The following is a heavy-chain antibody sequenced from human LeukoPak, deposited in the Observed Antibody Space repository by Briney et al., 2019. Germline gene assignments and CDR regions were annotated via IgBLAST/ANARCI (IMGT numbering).Heavy chain of an antibody. Sequence: SETLSLTCTVSGGSIGSHFWSWLRQPPGKGLEWIGYSYHIGSATHNPSLNSRVTISVDTSKSQFYLKLTSVTAADTALYYCARESGSHAEALDIWGQGTMVIVSS. D-gene: IGHD1-26*01. CDR1: GGSIGSHF. CDR2: SYHIGSA. J-gene: IGHJ3*02. CDR3: ARESGSHAEALDI. V-gene: IGHV4-59*11.